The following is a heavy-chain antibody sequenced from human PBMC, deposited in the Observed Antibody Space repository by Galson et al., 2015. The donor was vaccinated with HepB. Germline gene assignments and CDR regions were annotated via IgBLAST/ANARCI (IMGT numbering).Heavy chain of an antibody. V-gene: IGHV3-23*01. J-gene: IGHJ5*02. CDR1: GFTFSSYA. CDR3: AKDPGRYYGSGSYPRLGWFDP. D-gene: IGHD3-10*01. CDR2: ISGSGGST. Sequence: SLRLSCAASGFTFSSYAMSWVRQAPGKGLEWVSAISGSGGSTYYADSVKGRFTISRDNSKNTLYLQMNSLRAEDTAVYYCAKDPGRYYGSGSYPRLGWFDPWGQGTLVTVSS.